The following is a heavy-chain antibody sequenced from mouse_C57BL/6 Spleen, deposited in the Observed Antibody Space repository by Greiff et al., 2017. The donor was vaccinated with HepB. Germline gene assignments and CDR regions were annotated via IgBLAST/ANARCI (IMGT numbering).Heavy chain of an antibody. D-gene: IGHD1-1*01. CDR2: ISDGGSYT. Sequence: DVKLVESGGGLVKPGGSLKLSCAASGFTFSSYAMSWVRQTPEKRLEWVATISDGGSYTYYPDNVKGRFTISRDNAKNNLYLQMSHLKSEDTAMYYCAVTVVRGYWYFDVWGTGTTVTVSS. CDR3: AVTVVRGYWYFDV. CDR1: GFTFSSYA. V-gene: IGHV5-4*03. J-gene: IGHJ1*03.